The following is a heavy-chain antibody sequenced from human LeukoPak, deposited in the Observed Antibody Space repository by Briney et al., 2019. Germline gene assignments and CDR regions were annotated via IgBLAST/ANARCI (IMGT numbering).Heavy chain of an antibody. CDR2: ISYDGSNK. J-gene: IGHJ3*02. V-gene: IGHV3-30-3*01. CDR3: AKDRSTDYMGAFDM. CDR1: GFTFSSYA. D-gene: IGHD4-11*01. Sequence: GGSLRLSCAASGFTFSSYAMHWVRQAPGKGLEWVAVISYDGSNKYYADSVKGRFTISRDNSKNMLYLQMNSLRAEDTAVYYCAKDRSTDYMGAFDMWGQGTMVTVSS.